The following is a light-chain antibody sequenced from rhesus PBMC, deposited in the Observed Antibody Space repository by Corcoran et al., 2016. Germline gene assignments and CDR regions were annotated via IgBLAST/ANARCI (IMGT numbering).Light chain of an antibody. Sequence: DIQMTQSPSSLSASVGDTVTITCRASQSISSWLDWYQQKPGKAPKLLIYKAYSLQSGVPSRFSGSGSGTDFTLPISSLQPEDFATYYCLQYSSSPFAFGPGAKLDIK. V-gene: IGKV1-22*01. CDR3: LQYSSSPFA. J-gene: IGKJ3*01. CDR2: KAY. CDR1: QSISSW.